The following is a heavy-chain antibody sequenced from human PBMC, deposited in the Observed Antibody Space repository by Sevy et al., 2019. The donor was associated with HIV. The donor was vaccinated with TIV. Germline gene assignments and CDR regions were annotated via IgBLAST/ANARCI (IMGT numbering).Heavy chain of an antibody. J-gene: IGHJ4*02. CDR2: IYYSGST. CDR3: ARQEYDFWSGYPFYFDY. Sequence: SETLSLTCTVSGGSISSSSYYWGWIRQPPGKWLEWIGSIYYSGSTYYNPSLKSRVTISVDTSKNQFSLKLSSVTAADTAVYYCARQEYDFWSGYPFYFDYWGQGTLVTVSS. D-gene: IGHD3-3*01. V-gene: IGHV4-39*01. CDR1: GGSISSSSYY.